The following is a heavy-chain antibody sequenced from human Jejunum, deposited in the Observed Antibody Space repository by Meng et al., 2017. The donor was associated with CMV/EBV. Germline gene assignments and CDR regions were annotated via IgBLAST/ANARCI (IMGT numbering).Heavy chain of an antibody. J-gene: IGHJ5*02. CDR2: IYSCGST. CDR1: GFTVSSNY. Sequence: SGFTVSSNYMSWVRQAPGKGLEWVSVIYSCGSTYYADSVKGRFTISRDTAKNTLYLQLNSLTVEDTAVYYCARGPRHGSTYGLDPWGQGTLVTVSS. V-gene: IGHV3-66*03. D-gene: IGHD3-10*01. CDR3: ARGPRHGSTYGLDP.